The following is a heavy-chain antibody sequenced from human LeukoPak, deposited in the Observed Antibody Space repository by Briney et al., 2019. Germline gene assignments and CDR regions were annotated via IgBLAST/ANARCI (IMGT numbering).Heavy chain of an antibody. CDR2: IYYSGST. CDR1: GGSISSGDYY. CDR3: ARGPGGHCSSTSCYTSSRWFDP. J-gene: IGHJ5*02. V-gene: IGHV4-30-4*01. D-gene: IGHD2-2*02. Sequence: PSETLSLTCTVSGGSISSGDYYWSWIRQPPGKGLEWIGYIYYSGSTYYNPSLKSRVTISVDTSKNQFSLKLSSVTAADTAVYYCARGPGGHCSSTSCYTSSRWFDPWGQGTLVTVSS.